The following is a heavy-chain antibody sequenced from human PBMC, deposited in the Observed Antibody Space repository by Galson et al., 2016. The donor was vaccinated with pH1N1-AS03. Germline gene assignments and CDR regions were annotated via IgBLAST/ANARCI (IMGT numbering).Heavy chain of an antibody. D-gene: IGHD4-17*01. V-gene: IGHV4-39*07. CDR1: GDSISSSIFY. Sequence: QVHLQESGPGLVKPSETLSLTCTVSGDSISSSIFYWAWIRQPPGTALECIGSIYYSGRTYYNPSPKSRVTMSLDTSKNQFSLKLSSVTAADPAVYYCATLSVTTFLFDYWGQGTLVAVSS. CDR2: IYYSGRT. CDR3: ATLSVTTFLFDY. J-gene: IGHJ4*02.